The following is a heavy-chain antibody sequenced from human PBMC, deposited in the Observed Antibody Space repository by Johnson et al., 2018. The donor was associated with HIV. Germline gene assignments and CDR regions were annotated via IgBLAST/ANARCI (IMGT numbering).Heavy chain of an antibody. V-gene: IGHV3-9*01. CDR1: GFTFDDYA. CDR3: AKEMAGPRDAFDI. D-gene: IGHD6-19*01. Sequence: VQLVESGGGLVQPGRSLRLSCAASGFTFDDYAMHWVRQAPGKGLEWVSGISWNSGSIGYADSVKGRFTISRDNAKNSLYLQMNSLRAEDTALYYCAKEMAGPRDAFDIWGQGTMVTVSS. J-gene: IGHJ3*02. CDR2: ISWNSGSI.